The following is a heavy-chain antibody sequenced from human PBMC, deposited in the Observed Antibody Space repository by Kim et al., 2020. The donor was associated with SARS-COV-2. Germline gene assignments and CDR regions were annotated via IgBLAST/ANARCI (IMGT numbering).Heavy chain of an antibody. D-gene: IGHD4-17*01. CDR1: GYTFTNYA. CDR3: ARGVYGDYVFDY. Sequence: ASVKVSCKASGYTFTNYAMHWVRPAPGQRLEWMGWINVGNGKTKYSQRVQGRVTFTRDTSASTAYMELSSRRSEDTAVYYCARGVYGDYVFDYWGQGTLVTVSS. J-gene: IGHJ4*02. V-gene: IGHV1-3*01. CDR2: INVGNGKT.